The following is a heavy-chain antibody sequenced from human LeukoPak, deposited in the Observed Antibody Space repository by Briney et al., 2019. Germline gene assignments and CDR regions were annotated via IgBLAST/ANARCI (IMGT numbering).Heavy chain of an antibody. CDR3: TRDSVLSYWYSSSSFDY. J-gene: IGHJ4*02. CDR1: GFTFGDYA. Sequence: GGSLRLSCTASGFTFGDYAMSWVRQAPGKGLEWVGFIRSKAYGGTTEYAASVKGRFTISRDDSKGIAYLQMNSLKTEDTAVYYCTRDSVLSYWYSSSSFDYWGQGTLVTVSS. D-gene: IGHD6-13*01. V-gene: IGHV3-49*04. CDR2: IRSKAYGGTT.